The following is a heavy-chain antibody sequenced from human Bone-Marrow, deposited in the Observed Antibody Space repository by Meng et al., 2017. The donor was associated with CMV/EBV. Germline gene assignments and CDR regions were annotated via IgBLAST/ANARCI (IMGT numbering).Heavy chain of an antibody. V-gene: IGHV3-21*01. Sequence: GGSLRLSCVASRFTFSSYAMHWVRQAPGKGLEWVSSISSSSSYIYYADSVKGRFTISRDNAKNSLYLQMNSLRAEDTAVYYCAREQYYDFWSGYYGWGAFDIWGQGTMVTVSS. J-gene: IGHJ3*02. CDR1: RFTFSSYA. CDR2: ISSSSSYI. CDR3: AREQYYDFWSGYYGWGAFDI. D-gene: IGHD3-3*01.